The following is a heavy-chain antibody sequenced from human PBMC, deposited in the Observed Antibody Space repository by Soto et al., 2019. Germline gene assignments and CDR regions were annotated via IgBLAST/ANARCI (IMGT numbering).Heavy chain of an antibody. CDR3: ARDRGIAAAGSGGDWLDP. V-gene: IGHV1-69*01. J-gene: IGHJ5*02. Sequence: QVQLVQSGAEVKKPGSSVKVSCKASGGTFSSYGISWVRQAPGQGLEWMGGIIPAFRKANYAQKFQGRVRITADESTSTAYLELSSLRSEHTAVYYCARDRGIAAAGSGGDWLDPWGQGTLVTVSS. CDR2: IIPAFRKA. CDR1: GGTFSSYG. D-gene: IGHD6-13*01.